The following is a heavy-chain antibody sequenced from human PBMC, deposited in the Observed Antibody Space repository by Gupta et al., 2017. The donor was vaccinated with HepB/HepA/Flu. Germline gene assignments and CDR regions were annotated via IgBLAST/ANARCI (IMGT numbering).Heavy chain of an antibody. CDR3: AKVFEKPYDAFDI. J-gene: IGHJ3*02. Sequence: GRFTISRDNSKNTLYVHMNSLRAEDTAVYYCAKVFEKPYDAFDIWGQGTMVTVSS. D-gene: IGHD1-14*01. V-gene: IGHV3-23*01.